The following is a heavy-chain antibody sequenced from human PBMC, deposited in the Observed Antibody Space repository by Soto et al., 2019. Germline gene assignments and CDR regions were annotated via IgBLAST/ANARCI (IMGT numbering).Heavy chain of an antibody. V-gene: IGHV1-18*01. CDR2: ISGYNGQT. D-gene: IGHD1-1*01. CDR1: GYPFSTYG. Sequence: QGQLVQSAPEVRKPGASVKVSCKASGYPFSTYGISWVRQAPGQGLEWMGWISGYNGQTNYAQKFRGRVTFTTDTSATTAYMALRRLRSDDTATYFWARDGRKELWVEGLNAMDVWGQGTTVTVSS. J-gene: IGHJ6*02. CDR3: ARDGRKELWVEGLNAMDV.